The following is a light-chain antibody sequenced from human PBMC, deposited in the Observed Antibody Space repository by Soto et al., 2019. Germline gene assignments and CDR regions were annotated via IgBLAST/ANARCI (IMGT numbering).Light chain of an antibody. J-gene: IGLJ2*01. Sequence: QSALTQPPSASGSPGQSVTISSTGTRSDVGDYNYVSWYQQHPGKAPKLLIYEVTKRPSGVPDRFSGSKSANTASLTVSGLQAEDEADYYCSSYAGSDNFEVFGGGTKLTVL. V-gene: IGLV2-8*01. CDR3: SSYAGSDNFEV. CDR1: RSDVGDYNY. CDR2: EVT.